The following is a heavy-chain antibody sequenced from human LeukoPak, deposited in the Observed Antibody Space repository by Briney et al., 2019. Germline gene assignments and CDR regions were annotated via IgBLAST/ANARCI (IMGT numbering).Heavy chain of an antibody. J-gene: IGHJ4*02. Sequence: PSETLSLTCTVSGYSINSGYYWSWIRQPPGKGLEWIGYIYYSGSTNYNPSLKSRVTISVDTSKNQFSLKLSSVTAADTAVYYCARGAGYDSSGYYYFDYWGQGTLVTVSS. D-gene: IGHD3-22*01. CDR1: GYSINSGYY. CDR3: ARGAGYDSSGYYYFDY. V-gene: IGHV4-61*01. CDR2: IYYSGST.